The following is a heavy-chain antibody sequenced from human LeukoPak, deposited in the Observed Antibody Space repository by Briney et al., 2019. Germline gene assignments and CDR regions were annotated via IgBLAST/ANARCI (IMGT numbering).Heavy chain of an antibody. CDR2: FDPEDGET. CDR1: GYTLTELS. J-gene: IGHJ5*02. V-gene: IGHV1-24*01. Sequence: ASVKVSCKVSGYTLTELSMHWVRQAPGKGLEWMGGFDPEDGETIYAQKFQGRVTMTEDTSTDTAYMELSSLGSEDTAVYYCATGYSSKDWFDPWGQGTLVTVSS. CDR3: ATGYSSKDWFDP. D-gene: IGHD6-19*01.